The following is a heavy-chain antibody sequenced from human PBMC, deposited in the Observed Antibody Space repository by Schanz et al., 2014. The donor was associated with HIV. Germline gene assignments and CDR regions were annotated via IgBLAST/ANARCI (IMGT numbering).Heavy chain of an antibody. J-gene: IGHJ4*02. CDR2: MWYDESHK. CDR3: ARELVLGPKSYFDN. Sequence: QVQLVESGGGVVQPGRSLRLSCAVSGFTFSNYAMHWVRQAPGKGLEWVAAMWYDESHKGYADSVKGRFTISRDNSKNTLYLEMNSLRPEDTAVYYCARELVLGPKSYFDNWGQGSLVTVSS. D-gene: IGHD6-13*01. V-gene: IGHV3-33*08. CDR1: GFTFSNYA.